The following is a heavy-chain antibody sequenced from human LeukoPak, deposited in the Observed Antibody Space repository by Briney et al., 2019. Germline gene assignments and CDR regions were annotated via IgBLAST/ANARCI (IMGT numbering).Heavy chain of an antibody. J-gene: IGHJ4*02. Sequence: GGSLRLSCAASGFTFISYWMHWVRQAPGKGLVWVSRIIRDGSSTYYADSVKGRFTISRDNSKNTLYMQMNSLRAEDTAVYYCAKRYSNNWYYFDHWGQGTLVTVSS. CDR1: GFTFISYW. CDR3: AKRYSNNWYYFDH. D-gene: IGHD6-13*01. CDR2: IIRDGSST. V-gene: IGHV3-74*01.